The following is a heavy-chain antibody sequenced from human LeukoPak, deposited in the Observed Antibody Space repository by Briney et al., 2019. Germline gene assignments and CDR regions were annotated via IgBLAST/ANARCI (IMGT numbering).Heavy chain of an antibody. V-gene: IGHV3-33*01. CDR1: GFTFSSYG. D-gene: IGHD6-6*01. J-gene: IGHJ4*02. CDR2: IWSDGSYK. Sequence: PGGSLRLSCAASGFTFSSYGMHWVRQAPGKGLEWVAVIWSDGSYKYYADSVKGRFTISRDNSKNTLFLQMNSLRAEDTAVFYCARGQYSSSSNFDYWGQGTLVTVSS. CDR3: ARGQYSSSSNFDY.